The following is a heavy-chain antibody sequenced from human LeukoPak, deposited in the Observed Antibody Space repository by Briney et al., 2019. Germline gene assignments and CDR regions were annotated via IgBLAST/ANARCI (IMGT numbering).Heavy chain of an antibody. J-gene: IGHJ3*02. V-gene: IGHV4-61*02. CDR3: ASEYDAFDI. CDR2: IYTSGST. CDR1: GGSISSGSYY. Sequence: PSETLSLTCTVSGGSISSGSYYWSWIRQPAGKGLEWIGRIYTSGSTNYNPSLKSRVTISVDTSKNQFSLKLSSVTAADTAVYYCASEYDAFDIWGQGTMVTVSS.